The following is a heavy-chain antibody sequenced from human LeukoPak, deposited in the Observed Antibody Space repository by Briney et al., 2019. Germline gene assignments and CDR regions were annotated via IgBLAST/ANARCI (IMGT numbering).Heavy chain of an antibody. CDR3: ARGPRYSSSWYPGQLDY. V-gene: IGHV3-53*01. Sequence: GGSLRLSCAASGFTVSSNYMSWVRQAPGKGLEGVSVIYSGGSTYYADSVKGRFTISRDNSKNTLYLQMNSLRAEDTAVYYCARGPRYSSSWYPGQLDYWGQGTLVTVSS. D-gene: IGHD6-13*01. CDR1: GFTVSSNY. CDR2: IYSGGST. J-gene: IGHJ4*02.